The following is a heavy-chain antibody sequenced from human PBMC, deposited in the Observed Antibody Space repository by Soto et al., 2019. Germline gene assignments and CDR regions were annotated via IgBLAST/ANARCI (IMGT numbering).Heavy chain of an antibody. D-gene: IGHD5-12*01. CDR3: ARRDGYNFDY. V-gene: IGHV3-64*01. Sequence: GGSLRLSCAASGFTFSSYAMHWVRQSPGKGLEYVSAISSNGGSTYYANSVKGRFTISRDNSKNTLYLQMGSLRAEDMAVYYCARRDGYNFDYWGQGTLVTVSS. J-gene: IGHJ4*02. CDR1: GFTFSSYA. CDR2: ISSNGGST.